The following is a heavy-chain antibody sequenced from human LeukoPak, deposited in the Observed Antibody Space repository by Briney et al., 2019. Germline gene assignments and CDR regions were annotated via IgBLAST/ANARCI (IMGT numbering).Heavy chain of an antibody. D-gene: IGHD5-12*01. CDR3: ARWEGYEGYFDY. CDR1: GYTFTSYA. J-gene: IGHJ4*02. Sequence: ASVKVSCKASGYTFTSYAMHWVRQAPGQRLEWMGWINAGNGNTKYSQEFQGRVTITRDTSASTAYVELSSLRSEDMTVYYCARWEGYEGYFDYWGQGTLVTVSS. V-gene: IGHV1-3*03. CDR2: INAGNGNT.